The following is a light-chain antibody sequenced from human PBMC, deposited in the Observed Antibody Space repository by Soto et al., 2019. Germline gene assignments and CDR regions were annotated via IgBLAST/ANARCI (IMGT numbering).Light chain of an antibody. V-gene: IGLV1-51*01. CDR3: ATWDSSLSAGV. Sequence: QSVLTQPPSVSAAPGQKVTISCSGSTSNIGVYYVSWYQQVPGTAPKLLIYDNNKRPSGIPDRFSGSKSGTSATLGITGLQTGDEADYYCATWDSSLSAGVFGGGTKLTVL. J-gene: IGLJ2*01. CDR1: TSNIGVYY. CDR2: DNN.